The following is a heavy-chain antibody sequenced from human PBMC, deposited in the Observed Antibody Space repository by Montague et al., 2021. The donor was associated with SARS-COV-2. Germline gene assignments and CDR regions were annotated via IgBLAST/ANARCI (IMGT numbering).Heavy chain of an antibody. J-gene: IGHJ4*02. D-gene: IGHD4-23*01. CDR1: GGSISSSSYY. V-gene: IGHV4-61*05. CDR2: IYYSGST. CDR3: ARQRKATLVTDLLFDY. Sequence: SETLSLTCTVSGGSISSSSYYWGWIRQPPGKGLEWIGYIYYSGSTNYNPSLKSRVTISVDTSKNQFSLKLSSVTAADTAVYYCARQRKATLVTDLLFDYWGQGTLVTVSS.